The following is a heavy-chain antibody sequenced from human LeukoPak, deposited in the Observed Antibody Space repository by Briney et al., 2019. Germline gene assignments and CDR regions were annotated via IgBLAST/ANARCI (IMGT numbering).Heavy chain of an antibody. CDR1: GFTFSSYS. D-gene: IGHD3-22*01. J-gene: IGHJ4*02. CDR3: ARDLIHRSGEANY. Sequence: PGGSLRLSCAASGFTFSSYSMNWVRQAPGKGLEWVSYISSGSSTIYYADSVKGRFTISRDNAKNSLYLQMNSLRAEDTAVYYCARDLIHRSGEANYWGQGTLVTVSS. CDR2: ISSGSSTI. V-gene: IGHV3-48*04.